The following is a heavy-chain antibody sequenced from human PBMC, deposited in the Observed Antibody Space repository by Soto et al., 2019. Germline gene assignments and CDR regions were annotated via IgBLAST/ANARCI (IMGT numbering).Heavy chain of an antibody. CDR3: VRPDSSGYYVN. CDR2: VNPADSDF. CDR1: GYSCASW. V-gene: IGHV5-51*01. D-gene: IGHD3-22*01. J-gene: IGHJ4*02. Sequence: VSLKIAFKASGYSCASWVGWVRQMPGKGLEWMGIVNPADSDFRYSPSFQGQVTISADKSISTTYLQWSSLKASDTAMYYCVRPDSSGYYVNWGQGTLVTVPS.